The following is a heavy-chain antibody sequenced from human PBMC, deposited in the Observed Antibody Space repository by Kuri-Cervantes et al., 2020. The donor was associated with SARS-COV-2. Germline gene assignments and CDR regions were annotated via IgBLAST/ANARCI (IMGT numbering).Heavy chain of an antibody. CDR1: GFTFSSYA. V-gene: IGHV3-23*01. CDR3: AKSRTGVGDSTDY. D-gene: IGHD1-26*01. J-gene: IGHJ4*02. Sequence: GGSLRLSCAASGFTFSSYAMSWVRQAPGKGLEWVSSISGSGSSTYYTDSVKGRLTISRDNSKNTQYLQMDSLRAEDTAVYYCAKSRTGVGDSTDYWGPGTLVTVSS. CDR2: ISGSGSST.